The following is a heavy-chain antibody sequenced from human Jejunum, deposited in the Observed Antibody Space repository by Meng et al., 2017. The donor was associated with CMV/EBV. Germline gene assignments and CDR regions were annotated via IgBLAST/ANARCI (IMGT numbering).Heavy chain of an antibody. CDR2: ISNKLNAFPT. CDR3: ARDSMKGGGFDQ. J-gene: IGHJ4*02. V-gene: IGHV3-72*01. CDR1: GFTFGDHH. D-gene: IGHD3-10*01. Sequence: SGFTFGDHHLYWFRLPPGKGLEWFGRISNKLNAFPTQYAASVKGRFTISRDDSRSALYLQMNSLKSEDTAVYFCARDSMKGGGFDQWGQGTLVTVSS.